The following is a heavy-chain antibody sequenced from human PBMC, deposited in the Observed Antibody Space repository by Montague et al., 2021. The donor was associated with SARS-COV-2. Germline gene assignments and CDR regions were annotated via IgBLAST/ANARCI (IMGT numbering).Heavy chain of an antibody. V-gene: IGHV3-33*01. Sequence: SLRLSCAASGFTFSSYGMHWVRQAPGKGLEWVAVIWYDGSNKYYADSVKGRFTISRDNSKNTLYLQMNSLRAEDTAVYYCARADYGDWSLGLWGRGTLVTVSS. CDR3: ARADYGDWSLGL. D-gene: IGHD4-17*01. CDR1: GFTFSSYG. J-gene: IGHJ2*01. CDR2: IWYDGSNK.